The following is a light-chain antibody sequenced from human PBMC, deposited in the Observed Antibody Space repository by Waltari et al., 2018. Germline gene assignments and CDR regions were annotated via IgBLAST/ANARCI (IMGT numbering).Light chain of an antibody. V-gene: IGKV3-20*01. CDR3: QQYGFAPRT. CDR2: AAS. CDR1: QSVSSSY. Sequence: EIVLTQSPGTLSLSPAERATISCRASQSVSSSYLAWYQQKPGQAPRLLIYAASRRATGIPDRFSGSGSGTDFSLTISTLEPEDFAIYYCQQYGFAPRTFGQGTKVEIK. J-gene: IGKJ1*01.